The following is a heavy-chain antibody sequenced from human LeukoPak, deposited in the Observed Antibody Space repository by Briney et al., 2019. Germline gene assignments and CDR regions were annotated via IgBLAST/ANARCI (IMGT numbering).Heavy chain of an antibody. CDR1: GYSISSGFY. CDR3: ARDSRYYYGSGHRRGWFDP. CDR2: IYHSGST. D-gene: IGHD3-10*01. Sequence: SETLSLTCTVSGYSISSGFYWGLIRQPPGKGLEWIGSIYHSGSTYYNPSLKSRVTISVDTSKNQFSLKLSSVTAADTAVYYCARDSRYYYGSGHRRGWFDPWGQGTLVTVSS. J-gene: IGHJ5*02. V-gene: IGHV4-38-2*02.